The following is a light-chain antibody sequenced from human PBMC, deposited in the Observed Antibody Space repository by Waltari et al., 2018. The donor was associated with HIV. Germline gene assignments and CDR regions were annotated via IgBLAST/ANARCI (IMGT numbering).Light chain of an antibody. V-gene: IGLV3-1*01. CDR1: KLGVKY. J-gene: IGLJ2*01. CDR3: QTWDKSTAI. Sequence: SYDMTQPLSVSVSPGQTARITCSGDKLGVKYVCWYQQKPGQSPVLVIFQDINRPSGIPERFSGSNFGNRATLTISGTQAVDEADYYCQTWDKSTAIFGGGTKLTVL. CDR2: QDI.